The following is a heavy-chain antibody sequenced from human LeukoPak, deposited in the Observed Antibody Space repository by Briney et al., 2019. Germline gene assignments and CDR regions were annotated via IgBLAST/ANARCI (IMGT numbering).Heavy chain of an antibody. D-gene: IGHD3-3*01. J-gene: IGHJ5*02. V-gene: IGHV1-2*06. CDR3: ARGGVFGVVLNWFDP. Sequence: ASVKVSCKASGYTFTGYYMHWVRQAPGQGLEWMGRINPNSGGTNYAQKFQGRVTMTRDTSISTAYMELSRLRSDDTAVYYCARGGVFGVVLNWFDPWGQGTLVTVSS. CDR1: GYTFTGYY. CDR2: INPNSGGT.